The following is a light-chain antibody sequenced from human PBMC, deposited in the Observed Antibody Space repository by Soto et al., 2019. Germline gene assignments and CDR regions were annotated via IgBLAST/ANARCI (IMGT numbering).Light chain of an antibody. J-gene: IGKJ2*02. V-gene: IGKV3-15*01. CDR2: GAS. CDR1: RTIDIN. CDR3: QQYNNWPRT. Sequence: EIVMTQSPATLSVSPGERATLSCRASRTIDINLAWYQQKPGWAPRLLIYGASTRATGVPARFSGSGSGTDFTLTISSLESEDFAVYFCQQYNNWPRTFGQGTKVDIK.